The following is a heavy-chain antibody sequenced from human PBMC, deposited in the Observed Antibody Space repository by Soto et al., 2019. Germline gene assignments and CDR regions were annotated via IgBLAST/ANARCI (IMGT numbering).Heavy chain of an antibody. J-gene: IGHJ1*01. CDR3: ARLGHDFWSHYPSFLVF. V-gene: IGHV3-23*01. CDR2: ISGSGSAT. D-gene: IGHD3-3*01. CDR1: GFSLSTYA. Sequence: DVQLLESGGGLVQPGGSLRLSCAVSGFSLSTYAINWVRQAPGKGLEWVSGISGSGSATYFANSVRDRFTMSRDISQSTFFLQMNNLGAEDTAIYYCARLGHDFWSHYPSFLVFWGQGALVTVSS.